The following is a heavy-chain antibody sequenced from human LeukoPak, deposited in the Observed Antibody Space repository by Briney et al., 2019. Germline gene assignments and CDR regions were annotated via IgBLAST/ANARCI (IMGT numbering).Heavy chain of an antibody. D-gene: IGHD3-22*01. CDR1: GFTFSSYA. CDR2: ISGSGGST. CDR3: AKVITMIVVVTAFDY. J-gene: IGHJ4*02. Sequence: PGGSLRLSCAASGFTFSSYAMSWVRQAPGKGLEWVSAISGSGGSTNCADSVKGRFTISRDNSKNTLYLQMNSLRAEDTAVYYCAKVITMIVVVTAFDYWGQGTLVTVSS. V-gene: IGHV3-23*01.